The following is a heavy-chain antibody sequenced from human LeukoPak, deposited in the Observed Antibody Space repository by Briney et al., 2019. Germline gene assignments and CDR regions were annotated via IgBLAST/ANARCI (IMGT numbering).Heavy chain of an antibody. J-gene: IGHJ4*02. CDR1: GYTFTSYG. V-gene: IGHV1-18*01. D-gene: IGHD2-21*02. Sequence: ASVKVSCKASGYTFTSYGISWVRQAPGQGLEWMGWISAYNGNTNYAQKLQGRVTMTTDTSTSTAYMELRSLRSDDTAVYYCARDPGSVVVTAIPLNYWGQGTLVTVSS. CDR3: ARDPGSVVVTAIPLNY. CDR2: ISAYNGNT.